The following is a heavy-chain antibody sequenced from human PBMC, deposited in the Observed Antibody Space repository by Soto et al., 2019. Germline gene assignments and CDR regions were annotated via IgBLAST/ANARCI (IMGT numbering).Heavy chain of an antibody. Sequence: ASVKVSCKASGGTFSSYAISWVRQAPGQGLEWMGGIIPIFGTANYAQKFQGRVTITADESTSTAYMELSSLRSEDTAVYYCARETYDFWSGYYNNWFDTWGQGTLVTVSS. J-gene: IGHJ5*02. CDR1: GGTFSSYA. CDR3: ARETYDFWSGYYNNWFDT. D-gene: IGHD3-3*01. CDR2: IIPIFGTA. V-gene: IGHV1-69*13.